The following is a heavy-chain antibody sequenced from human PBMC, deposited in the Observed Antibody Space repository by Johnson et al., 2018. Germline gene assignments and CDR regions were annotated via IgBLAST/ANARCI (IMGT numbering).Heavy chain of an antibody. V-gene: IGHV3-30*03. D-gene: IGHD5-24*01. J-gene: IGHJ1*01. CDR3: ARTVDRDGNRPEYFQH. Sequence: QVQLVESGGGLVKPGRSLRLSCAASGFTFSSFGMHWVRQAPGKGLQWVAVISYDGSNKYFADSVKGRFTISRDNSKNTLYLQRNSLRAEDPAVYYCARTVDRDGNRPEYFQHWGQGTLVTVSS. CDR2: ISYDGSNK. CDR1: GFTFSSFG.